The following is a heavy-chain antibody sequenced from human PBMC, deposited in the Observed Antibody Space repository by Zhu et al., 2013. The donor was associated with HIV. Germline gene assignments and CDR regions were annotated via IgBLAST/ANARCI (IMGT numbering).Heavy chain of an antibody. CDR1: GFTFSNYA. CDR2: ISDSGGST. J-gene: IGHJ4*02. CDR3: SKRIGDY. V-gene: IGHV3-23*04. Sequence: EVQVVESGGGLVQPGGSLRLSCAASGFTFSNYAMSWVRQPPGKGLEWVSTISDSGGSTYYADSVKGRFTISRDNSNNTLYLQMNTLRAEDTAFYYCSKRIGDYWGQGTLVTVSS.